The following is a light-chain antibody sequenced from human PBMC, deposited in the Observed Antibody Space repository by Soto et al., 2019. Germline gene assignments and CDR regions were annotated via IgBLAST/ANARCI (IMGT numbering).Light chain of an antibody. CDR3: QHYSSWPVT. Sequence: EIVLTQSPSTLSVSPGERVTLSCRASQTIAGNLGWYQQKPGQAPRLLIYAASTRATGIPARISGSGSGTDFTLTISSLQSEDFAVYYCQHYSSWPVTFGGGTKVEIK. CDR2: AAS. V-gene: IGKV3-15*01. J-gene: IGKJ4*01. CDR1: QTIAGN.